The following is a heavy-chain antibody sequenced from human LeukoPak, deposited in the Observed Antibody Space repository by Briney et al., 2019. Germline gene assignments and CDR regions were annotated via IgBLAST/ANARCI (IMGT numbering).Heavy chain of an antibody. J-gene: IGHJ3*02. CDR3: ARHRHDYSNYGNAFDI. V-gene: IGHV5-51*01. CDR2: IHSGDSNT. Sequence: GESLKISCKGSGYIFSTYWIGWVRQMPGKVLDWVGIIHSGDSNTRYSPSFQGHVTISADKSISTAYLQWSSLKASDTAMYYCARHRHDYSNYGNAFDIWGQGTMVTVSS. D-gene: IGHD4-11*01. CDR1: GYIFSTYW.